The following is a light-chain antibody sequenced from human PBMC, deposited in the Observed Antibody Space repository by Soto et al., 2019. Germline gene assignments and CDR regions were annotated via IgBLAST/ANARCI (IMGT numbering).Light chain of an antibody. CDR1: TSNIGSSS. CDR2: ENN. J-gene: IGLJ2*01. CDR3: ATWDDSLSGPV. V-gene: IGLV1-47*01. Sequence: QSVLTQPPPASGTPGQRVTISCSGSTSNIGSSSVYWYQQLPGTAPKVFIYENNRRPSGVPDRFSGSKSGTSASLAISGLRSEDEADYYCATWDDSLSGPVFGGGTKLTVL.